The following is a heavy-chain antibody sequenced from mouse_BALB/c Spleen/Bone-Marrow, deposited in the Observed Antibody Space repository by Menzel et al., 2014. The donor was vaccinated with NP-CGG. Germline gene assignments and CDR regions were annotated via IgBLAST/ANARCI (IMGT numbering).Heavy chain of an antibody. D-gene: IGHD2-3*01. Sequence: EVKLEESGGGLVKPGGSLKLSCAASGFTFSSYTMSWVRQTPEKRLEWIATITSVGVYTYYPDSVKGRFTISRVNAKNTLYLQMSNLKSEDTAMYYCTRDLYDGYSYYAMDYWGQGTSVTVSS. CDR1: GFTFSSYT. CDR3: TRDLYDGYSYYAMDY. CDR2: ITSVGVYT. V-gene: IGHV5-6-4*01. J-gene: IGHJ4*01.